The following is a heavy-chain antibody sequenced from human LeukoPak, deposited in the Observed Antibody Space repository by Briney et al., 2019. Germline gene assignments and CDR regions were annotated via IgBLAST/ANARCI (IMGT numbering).Heavy chain of an antibody. CDR2: MWYDGSKE. CDR3: ARDLSFGSLDF. V-gene: IGHV3-33*01. D-gene: IGHD1-26*01. J-gene: IGHJ4*02. CDR1: GFTLSSRG. Sequence: GGSLRLSCAASGFTLSSRGMHWVRQAPGKGLEWVAGMWYDGSKEDYADSVKGRFTISRDMSKNTLNLQMNSLRVEDTAMFYCARDLSFGSLDFRGQGTLVTVSS.